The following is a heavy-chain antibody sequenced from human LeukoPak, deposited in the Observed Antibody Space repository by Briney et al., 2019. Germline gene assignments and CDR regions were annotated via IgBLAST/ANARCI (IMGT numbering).Heavy chain of an antibody. CDR1: GYTFTGYY. CDR3: ARRGGLLDDCGPFFDY. CDR2: INPNSGGT. Sequence: GASVKVSCKASGYTFTGYYIHWVRQAPGQGLEWMGWINPNSGGTNFAQKFQGRVTMTRDTSISAAYMELSWLRSDDTAVYYCARRGGLLDDCGPFFDYWGQGTLVTVSS. D-gene: IGHD2-21*01. J-gene: IGHJ4*02. V-gene: IGHV1-2*02.